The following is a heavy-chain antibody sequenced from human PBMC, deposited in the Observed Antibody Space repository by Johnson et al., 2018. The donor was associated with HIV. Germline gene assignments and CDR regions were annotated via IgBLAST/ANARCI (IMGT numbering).Heavy chain of an antibody. V-gene: IGHV3-7*05. CDR2: IKQDGREN. Sequence: VQLVESGGGLVQPGGSLRLSCAASGFTFSSYWMSWVRQAPGKGLEWVANIKQDGRENYYVDSVKGRFIISRDNAKNSLYLQMNRLRAEDTAVYCCARRDTYYYDSTPVAFDIWGQGTMVTVSS. J-gene: IGHJ3*02. D-gene: IGHD3-22*01. CDR3: ARRDTYYYDSTPVAFDI. CDR1: GFTFSSYW.